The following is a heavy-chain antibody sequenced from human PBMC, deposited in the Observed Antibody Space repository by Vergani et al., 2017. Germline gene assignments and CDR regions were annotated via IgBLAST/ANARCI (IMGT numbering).Heavy chain of an antibody. CDR2: IDWDDDK. V-gene: IGHV2-70*15. CDR3: ARDYYDSSGYYYVWFDP. Sequence: QVTLRESGPALVKPTQTLTLTCTFSGFSLSTSGMCVSWIRQPPGKALEWLARIDWDDDKSYSTSLKTRLTISKDTSKNQVVLTMTNMDPVDTATYYCARDYYDSSGYYYVWFDPWGQGTLVTVSS. CDR1: GFSLSTSGMC. J-gene: IGHJ5*02. D-gene: IGHD3-22*01.